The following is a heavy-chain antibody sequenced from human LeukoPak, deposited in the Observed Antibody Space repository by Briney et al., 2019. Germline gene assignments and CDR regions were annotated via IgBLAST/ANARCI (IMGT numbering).Heavy chain of an antibody. CDR2: ISSTSTYI. J-gene: IGHJ6*03. CDR1: GFTFSSYR. V-gene: IGHV3-21*01. D-gene: IGHD5-12*01. Sequence: GGSLRLSCAASGFTFSSYRMNWVRQAPGKGLEGVSSISSTSTYIYYADSVKGRFTISRDNAWHSLYLQINSLRAEDTAVYYCARVVASWDYYYMDVWGKGATVIVSS. CDR3: ARVVASWDYYYMDV.